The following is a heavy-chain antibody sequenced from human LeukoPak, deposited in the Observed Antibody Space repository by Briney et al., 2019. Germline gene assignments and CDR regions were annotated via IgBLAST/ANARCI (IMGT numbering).Heavy chain of an antibody. CDR1: GGSISDYY. CDR3: ARHYYDRSDSYSFDY. V-gene: IGHV4-59*08. Sequence: PSETLSLTCTVSGGSISDYYWSWVRQPPGKGLEWIGYLYSSGSTNYNPSLKSRVTISLDTSENQFSLKLSSVTAADTAVYYCARHYYDRSDSYSFDYWGQGTLVTVSS. D-gene: IGHD3-22*01. CDR2: LYSSGST. J-gene: IGHJ4*02.